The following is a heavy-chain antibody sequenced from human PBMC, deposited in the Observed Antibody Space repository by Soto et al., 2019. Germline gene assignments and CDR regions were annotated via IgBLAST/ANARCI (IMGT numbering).Heavy chain of an antibody. Sequence: GSLRLSCAASGFTFSSYDMSWVRQAPGKGLEWVSGVSASGSITSYADSAKGRFTISRDNAKNTVFLQMSSLRTEDTAVYFCAKGDCGGGRCYRGFDYWGQGTLVTVSS. CDR2: VSASGSIT. CDR1: GFTFSSYD. V-gene: IGHV3-23*01. D-gene: IGHD2-15*01. CDR3: AKGDCGGGRCYRGFDY. J-gene: IGHJ4*02.